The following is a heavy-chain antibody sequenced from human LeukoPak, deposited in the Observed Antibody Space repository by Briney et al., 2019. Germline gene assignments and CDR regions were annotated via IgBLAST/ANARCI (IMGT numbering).Heavy chain of an antibody. D-gene: IGHD2-2*02. J-gene: IGHJ6*03. Sequence: GGSLRLSCAASGFTFSSYAMTWVRQAPGKGLDWVSSIRNSGGSTDYADSVKGGFTISRDNSKNTLYLQMNNLRAEDTAVYYCAKWGFTSCYTGCRYFYMDVWGTGTTVTVSS. CDR1: GFTFSSYA. V-gene: IGHV3-23*01. CDR3: AKWGFTSCYTGCRYFYMDV. CDR2: IRNSGGST.